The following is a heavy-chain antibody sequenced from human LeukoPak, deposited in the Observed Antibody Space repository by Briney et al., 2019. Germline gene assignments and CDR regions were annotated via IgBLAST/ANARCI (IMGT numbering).Heavy chain of an antibody. CDR2: IKQDGSEK. CDR1: GFTFSSYW. CDR3: AKAVGPRTYSSGPPSDY. J-gene: IGHJ4*02. V-gene: IGHV3-7*01. Sequence: PGGSLRLSCAASGFTFSSYWMSWVRQAPGKGLEWVANIKQDGSEKYYVDSVKGRFTISRDNAKNSLYLQMNSLRAEDTAVYYCAKAVGPRTYSSGPPSDYWGQGTLVTVSS. D-gene: IGHD6-19*01.